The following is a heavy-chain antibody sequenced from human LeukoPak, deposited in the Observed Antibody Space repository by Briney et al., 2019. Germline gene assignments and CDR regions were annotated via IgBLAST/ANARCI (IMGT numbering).Heavy chain of an antibody. CDR1: GFTFSSYS. J-gene: IGHJ4*02. CDR2: ISSSSSYI. V-gene: IGHV3-21*04. Sequence: KPGGSLRLSCAASGFTFSSYSMNWVRQAPGKGLEWVSSISSSSSYIYSADSVKGRFTISRDNAKNSLYLQMNSLRVEGTAVYYCARGPRILAAGSYYFDYWGQGSLVTVSS. CDR3: ARGPRILAAGSYYFDY. D-gene: IGHD6-13*01.